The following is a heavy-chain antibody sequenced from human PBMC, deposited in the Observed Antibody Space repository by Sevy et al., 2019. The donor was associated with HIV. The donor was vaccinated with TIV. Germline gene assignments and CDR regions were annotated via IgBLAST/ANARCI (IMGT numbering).Heavy chain of an antibody. V-gene: IGHV3-23*01. D-gene: IGHD2-8*01. CDR2: LSFGCGEI. J-gene: IGHJ4*02. Sequence: GGSLRLSCVASGFTFSKYSMSWVRQPPGKGLEWVSTLSFGCGEINYADSVKGRFTISRDNSKSSVYLQMNNLRPEDTAVYYCARGGCTKPYDYWGQGTLVTVSS. CDR1: GFTFSKYS. CDR3: ARGGCTKPYDY.